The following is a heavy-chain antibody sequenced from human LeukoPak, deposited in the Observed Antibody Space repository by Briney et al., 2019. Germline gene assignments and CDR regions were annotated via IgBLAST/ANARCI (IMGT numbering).Heavy chain of an antibody. J-gene: IGHJ4*02. D-gene: IGHD2-21*02. Sequence: SETLSLTCTVSGGSISTYYWSWIRQPPGKGLEWIGYIYSSGSTNYNPSLKSRITISVDTSKNQFSLKLSSVTAADTAVYYCARFAYCGGHCWYYFDYWGQGSLVTVSS. CDR3: ARFAYCGGHCWYYFDY. V-gene: IGHV4-59*01. CDR1: GGSISTYY. CDR2: IYSSGST.